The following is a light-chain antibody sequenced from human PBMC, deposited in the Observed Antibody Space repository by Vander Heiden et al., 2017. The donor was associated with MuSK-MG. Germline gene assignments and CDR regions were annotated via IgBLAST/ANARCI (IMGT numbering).Light chain of an antibody. CDR2: GAS. J-gene: IGKJ5*01. CDR3: QQDDNWLIT. V-gene: IGKV3-15*01. Sequence: EIVMTQSPATLSVSPGERATLSCRASQSISSNLAWYQQKPGQAPRLLIYGASTRTTDIPARFSGSGSGTEFTLTISSLQSEDFAVYYCQQDDNWLITFGQGTRLEIK. CDR1: QSISSN.